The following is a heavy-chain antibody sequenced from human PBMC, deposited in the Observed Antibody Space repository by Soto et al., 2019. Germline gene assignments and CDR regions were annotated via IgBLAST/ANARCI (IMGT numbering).Heavy chain of an antibody. D-gene: IGHD6-13*01. CDR2: ISSSSTI. CDR1: GFTFSSYS. CDR3: ARHPERIAEIGWFDP. J-gene: IGHJ5*02. Sequence: DVQLVESGGGLVQPGGSLRLSCAASGFTFSSYSMNWVRQAPGKGLEWVSYISSSSTIYYADSVKGRFTISRDNAKNSLYRQMNSLRAEDTAVYYCARHPERIAEIGWFDPWGQGTLVTVSS. V-gene: IGHV3-48*01.